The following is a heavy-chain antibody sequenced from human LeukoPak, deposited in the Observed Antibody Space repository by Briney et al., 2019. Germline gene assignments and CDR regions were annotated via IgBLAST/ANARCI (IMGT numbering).Heavy chain of an antibody. Sequence: GGSLRLSFAASGFTFSSYSMNWVRQAPGKGLEWVSSISSSSSYIYYADSVKGRFTISRDNAKNSLYLQMNSLRAEDTAVYYCARAVGVGATPYYFDYWGQGTLVTVSS. CDR3: ARAVGVGATPYYFDY. J-gene: IGHJ4*02. V-gene: IGHV3-21*01. CDR2: ISSSSSYI. CDR1: GFTFSSYS. D-gene: IGHD1-26*01.